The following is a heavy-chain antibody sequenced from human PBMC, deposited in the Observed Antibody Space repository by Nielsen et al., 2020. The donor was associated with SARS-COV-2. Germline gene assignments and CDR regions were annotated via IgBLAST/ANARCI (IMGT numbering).Heavy chain of an antibody. V-gene: IGHV2-70*01. Sequence: SGPTLVKPTQTLTLTCTFSGFSLSTSGMCVSWIRQPPGKALEWLALIDWDDDKYYSTSLKTRLTISKDTSKNQVVLTMTNMDPVDTATYYCARMGDYYDSSGYYKTDAFDIWGQGTMVTVSS. CDR2: IDWDDDK. CDR1: GFSLSTSGMC. J-gene: IGHJ3*02. CDR3: ARMGDYYDSSGYYKTDAFDI. D-gene: IGHD3-22*01.